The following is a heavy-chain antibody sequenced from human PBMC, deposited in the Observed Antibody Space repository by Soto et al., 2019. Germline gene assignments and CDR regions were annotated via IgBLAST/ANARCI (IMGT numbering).Heavy chain of an antibody. Sequence: QVQLQESGPGLVKPSQTLSLTCTVSGGSISSGGYYWSWIRQHPGKGLEWIGYIYYSGSTYYNPSLKRRVTISVDTSKNQFSLKLSSVTAADTAVYYCAREQAAAGRGYYGMDVWGQGTTVTVSS. CDR1: GGSISSGGYY. CDR2: IYYSGST. J-gene: IGHJ6*02. V-gene: IGHV4-31*03. CDR3: AREQAAAGRGYYGMDV. D-gene: IGHD6-13*01.